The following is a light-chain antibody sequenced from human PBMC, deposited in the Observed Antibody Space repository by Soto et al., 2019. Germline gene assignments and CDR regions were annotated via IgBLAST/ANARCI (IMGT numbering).Light chain of an antibody. Sequence: NFMLTQSHSVSESPGKTVTISCTRSSGSIASTYVQWYQQRPGSAPTTVIYEDNQRPSGVPDRFSGSIDSSSKSASLTISGLKTEDEADYYCQSYDRNSVVFGGGTKLTVL. CDR3: QSYDRNSVV. CDR1: SGSIASTY. CDR2: EDN. V-gene: IGLV6-57*04. J-gene: IGLJ2*01.